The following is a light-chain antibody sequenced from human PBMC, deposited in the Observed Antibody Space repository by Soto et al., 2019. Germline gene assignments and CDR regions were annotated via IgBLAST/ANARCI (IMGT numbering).Light chain of an antibody. CDR1: QSVSNN. Sequence: EIGMTHAPATLSVSPGERATVSCRASQSVSNNLAWYQQKPGQAPRLRIYGASTRATAIPARFSGSGSGTEFTLTISRLQSEDFALYFCQQYDNWPFTFGQVPKLEIK. CDR2: GAS. CDR3: QQYDNWPFT. J-gene: IGKJ2*01. V-gene: IGKV3-15*01.